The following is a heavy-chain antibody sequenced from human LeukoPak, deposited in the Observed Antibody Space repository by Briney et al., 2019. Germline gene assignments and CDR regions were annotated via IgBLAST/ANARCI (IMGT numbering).Heavy chain of an antibody. CDR1: GYTFTTYW. CDR3: ARHDAIISMIVGERPFEI. CDR2: IYDSGSA. Sequence: ESLKISCKGSGYTFTTYWIGWVRQMPGKGLEVIGYIYDSGSANYNPSLKSRVTIPPDTSKNQFSLKLSSVTAADTDVYYCARHDAIISMIVGERPFEIWGQGTLVTVSS. D-gene: IGHD3-22*01. J-gene: IGHJ3*02. V-gene: IGHV4-59*08.